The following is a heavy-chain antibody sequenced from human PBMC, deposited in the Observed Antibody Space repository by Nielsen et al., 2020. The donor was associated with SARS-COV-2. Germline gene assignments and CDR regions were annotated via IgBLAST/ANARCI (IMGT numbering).Heavy chain of an antibody. Sequence: GSLRLSCVGSGFTVSTNYMNWFRQPPGQGLEWIGYVSYSGSTDSNPSLKSRVTISVDTSKNQFSLKLSSVTAADTAVYYCASYYYDSSGYNYGMDVWGQGTTVTVSS. CDR1: GFTVSTNY. CDR3: ASYYYDSSGYNYGMDV. D-gene: IGHD3-22*01. CDR2: VSYSGST. J-gene: IGHJ6*02. V-gene: IGHV4-59*08.